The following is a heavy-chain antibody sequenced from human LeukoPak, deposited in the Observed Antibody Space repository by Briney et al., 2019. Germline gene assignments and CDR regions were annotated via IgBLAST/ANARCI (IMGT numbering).Heavy chain of an antibody. J-gene: IGHJ6*04. CDR1: GFTFSSYA. V-gene: IGHV3-30*04. Sequence: GGSLRLSCAASGFTFSSYAMHWVRQAPGKGLEWVAVISYDGSNKYYADSVKGRFTISRDNSKNTLYLQMNSLRAEDTAVYYCARDLGELSSDYYSMDVWGKGTTVTVSS. CDR3: ARDLGELSSDYYSMDV. CDR2: ISYDGSNK. D-gene: IGHD3-16*02.